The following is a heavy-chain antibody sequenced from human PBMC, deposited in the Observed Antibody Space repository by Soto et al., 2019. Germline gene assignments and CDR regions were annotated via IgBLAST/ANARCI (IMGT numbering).Heavy chain of an antibody. J-gene: IGHJ4*02. CDR1: GFTVSHSF. CDR3: ARHSIQAGLFDS. CDR2: IFGGGDT. V-gene: IGHV3-53*02. D-gene: IGHD2-2*02. Sequence: EVQLVGTGGGLIQPGGSLRLSCTVSGFTVSHSFLSWVRQPPGKGLEWVSAIFGGGDTYYSDSVKGRFTISRDNSRNTLYLQMTSLRAEDTAVYYCARHSIQAGLFDSWGQGTLVTVSS.